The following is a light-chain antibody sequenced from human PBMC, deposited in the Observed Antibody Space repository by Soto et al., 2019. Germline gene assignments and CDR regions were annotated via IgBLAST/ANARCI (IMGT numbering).Light chain of an antibody. CDR1: QSISSY. CDR2: AAS. CDR3: QQSYSP. Sequence: DIQMTQSPSSLSASVGDRVTITCRASQSISSYLNWYQQKPGKAPKLLIYAASSLQSGVPSRFSGSGSVTDFTLTISSLQPEDFATYYCQQSYSPFGQGTKLEIK. J-gene: IGKJ2*01. V-gene: IGKV1-39*01.